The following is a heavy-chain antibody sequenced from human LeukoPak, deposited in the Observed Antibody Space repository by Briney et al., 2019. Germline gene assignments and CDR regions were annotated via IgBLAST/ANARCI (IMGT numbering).Heavy chain of an antibody. D-gene: IGHD3-22*01. Sequence: GGSLRLSCAASGFTFDDYTMHWVRQAPGKGLEWVSLISWDGGSTYYADSVKGRFTISRDNSKNSLYLQMNSLRTEDTALYYCAKDTRKYYYDSSGYFDYWGQGTLVTVSS. J-gene: IGHJ4*02. V-gene: IGHV3-43*01. CDR2: ISWDGGST. CDR1: GFTFDDYT. CDR3: AKDTRKYYYDSSGYFDY.